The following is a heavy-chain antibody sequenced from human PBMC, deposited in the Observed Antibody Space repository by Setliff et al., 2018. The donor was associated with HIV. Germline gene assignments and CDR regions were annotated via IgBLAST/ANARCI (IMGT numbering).Heavy chain of an antibody. D-gene: IGHD3-10*01. V-gene: IGHV3-30*03. CDR3: TRPYYYASGSYDY. Sequence: GESLKISCAASGFTLSDYAMHWVRQAPGKGLEWVAVISYDGTNEYYADSVKGRFTISRDNYKNTVSLQMNSLRVDDSALYYCTRPYYYASGSYDYWGQGTLVTVSS. CDR2: ISYDGTNE. J-gene: IGHJ4*02. CDR1: GFTLSDYA.